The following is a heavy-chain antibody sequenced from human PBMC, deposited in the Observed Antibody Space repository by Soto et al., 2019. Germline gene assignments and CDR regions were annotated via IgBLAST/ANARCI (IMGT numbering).Heavy chain of an antibody. J-gene: IGHJ5*02. CDR1: GFTFSSYA. Sequence: QVQLVESGVGVVQPGRSLRLSCAASGFTFSSYAMHWVRQAPGKGLEWVAAILYDGSNQYYADAVKGRFTISRDNSKNTLYLQLNSLRVEDTAVYYCAKEGRVGYSTRIFRRDNWFVPWGQGTPVTVSS. CDR3: AKEGRVGYSTRIFRRDNWFVP. V-gene: IGHV3-33*06. D-gene: IGHD6-13*01. CDR2: ILYDGSNQ.